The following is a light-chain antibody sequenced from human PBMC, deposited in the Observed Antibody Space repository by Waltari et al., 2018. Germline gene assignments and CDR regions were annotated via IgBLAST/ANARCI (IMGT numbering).Light chain of an antibody. CDR3: QYYGSSPWT. Sequence: EIVLTQSPATLSLSPGERATLSCGASQYISSSYLAWYQQKPGLAPRLLIYHGTSRATGIPDRFSGSGSGTDFTLTISRLEPGDFAVYYCQYYGSSPWTFGQGTRLEIK. V-gene: IGKV3D-20*01. CDR1: QYISSSY. CDR2: HGT. J-gene: IGKJ5*01.